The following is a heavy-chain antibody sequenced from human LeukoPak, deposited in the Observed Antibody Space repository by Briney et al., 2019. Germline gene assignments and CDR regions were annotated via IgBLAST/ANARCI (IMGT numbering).Heavy chain of an antibody. CDR1: GFTFSNAW. V-gene: IGHV3-15*07. J-gene: IGHJ4*02. CDR3: TTEVGCGGDCYPFDY. CDR2: IKSKTDGGTT. D-gene: IGHD2-21*02. Sequence: GGSLRLSCAASGFTFSNAWMNWVRQAPGKGLEWVGRIKSKTDGGTTDYAAPVKGRFTISRDDSKNTLYLQMNSLKTEDTAVYYCTTEVGCGGDCYPFDYWGQGTLVTVSS.